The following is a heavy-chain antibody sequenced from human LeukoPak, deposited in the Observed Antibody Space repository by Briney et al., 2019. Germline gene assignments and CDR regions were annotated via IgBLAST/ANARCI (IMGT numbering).Heavy chain of an antibody. V-gene: IGHV3-23*01. CDR3: GKEVGGSGTYYLQY. D-gene: IGHD3-10*01. CDR1: GSTFSSLV. Sequence: PGGSLRLSCAASGSTFSSLVMSWVRQVPGKGLEWVSSINGRGSDTHYADCVKGRFTISRDNSKDNLYLQMNSLRPEDTDIYYCGKEVGGSGTYYLQYWGQGTLVSVSS. J-gene: IGHJ4*02. CDR2: INGRGSDT.